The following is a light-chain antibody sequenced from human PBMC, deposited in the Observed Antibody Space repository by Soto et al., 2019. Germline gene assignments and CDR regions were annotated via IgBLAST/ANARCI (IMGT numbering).Light chain of an antibody. CDR3: QQYGSSPWT. CDR1: QSVSSSY. CDR2: GAS. Sequence: EIVMTQSPGTLSGSPCETATVSCRASQSVSSSYLAWYQQKPGQAPRLLIYGASSRATGIPDRFSGSGSGTDFTLTISRLEPEDFAVYYCQQYGSSPWTFGQGTKVDTK. V-gene: IGKV3-20*01. J-gene: IGKJ1*01.